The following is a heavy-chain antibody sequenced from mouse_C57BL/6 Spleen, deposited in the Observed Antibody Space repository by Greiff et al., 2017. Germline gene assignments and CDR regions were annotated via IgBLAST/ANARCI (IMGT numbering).Heavy chain of an antibody. Sequence: EVQLQQSGAELVRPGASVKLSCTASGFNIKDYYMHWVKQRPEQGLEWIGRIDPEDGDTEYAPKFQGKATMTADTSSNTAYLQLSSLTSEDSAVXYCTPLLPHWYFDVWGTGTTVTVSS. D-gene: IGHD2-1*01. CDR2: IDPEDGDT. CDR1: GFNIKDYY. J-gene: IGHJ1*03. V-gene: IGHV14-1*01. CDR3: TPLLPHWYFDV.